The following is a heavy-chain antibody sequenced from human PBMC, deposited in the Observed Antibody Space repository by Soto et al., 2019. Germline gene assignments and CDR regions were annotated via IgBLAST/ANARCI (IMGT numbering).Heavy chain of an antibody. CDR3: AREGDFYYYYMDV. Sequence: SLRLSCAASGFPFSDYWMSWVRQAPGKGLEWVANINKDGRDKYYVDSLKGRITISRDNAKNTLYLQMNSLRADDTAVYYCAREGDFYYYYMDVWGKGTTVTVSS. CDR1: GFPFSDYW. D-gene: IGHD3-3*01. CDR2: INKDGRDK. V-gene: IGHV3-7*03. J-gene: IGHJ6*03.